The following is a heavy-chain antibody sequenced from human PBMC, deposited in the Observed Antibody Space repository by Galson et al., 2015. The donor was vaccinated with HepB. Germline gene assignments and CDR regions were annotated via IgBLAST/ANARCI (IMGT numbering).Heavy chain of an antibody. CDR3: ARGDDEYCSSTNSCHDAFDI. V-gene: IGHV3-66*01. Sequence: SLRLSCAVSGFTVSSNYMSWVRQAPGKGLEWVSIIYNVGSTFYADSVKGRFTISRDNSKNTLYLQMNRLRTEDTAVYYCARGDDEYCSSTNSCHDAFDIWGQGTMVTVSS. D-gene: IGHD2-2*01. CDR1: GFTVSSNY. J-gene: IGHJ3*02. CDR2: IYNVGST.